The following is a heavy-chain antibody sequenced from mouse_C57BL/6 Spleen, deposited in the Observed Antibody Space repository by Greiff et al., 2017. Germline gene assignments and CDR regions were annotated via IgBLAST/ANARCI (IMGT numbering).Heavy chain of an antibody. Sequence: VQLKQSGPELVKPGDSVKISCKASGYSFTGYFMNWVMQSHGKSLEWIGRINPYNGDTFYNQKFKGKATLTVDKSSSTAHMELRSLTSEDSAVYYCARSRYYYAFDYWGQGTTLTVSS. CDR1: GYSFTGYF. CDR3: ARSRYYYAFDY. CDR2: INPYNGDT. V-gene: IGHV1-20*01. J-gene: IGHJ2*01. D-gene: IGHD1-1*01.